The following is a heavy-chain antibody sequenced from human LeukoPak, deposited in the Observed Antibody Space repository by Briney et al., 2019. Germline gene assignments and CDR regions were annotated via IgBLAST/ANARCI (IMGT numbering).Heavy chain of an antibody. V-gene: IGHV4-39*01. D-gene: IGHD6-19*01. CDR3: ASDGAVAGPYYFDY. CDR2: IYYSGST. CDR1: GGSISSSSYY. Sequence: PSETLSLTCTVSGGSISSSSYYWGWIRQPPGKGLEWIGSIYYSGSTYYNPSLKSRVAISVDTSRNQFSLKLSSVTAADTAVYYCASDGAVAGPYYFDYWGQGTLVTVSS. J-gene: IGHJ4*02.